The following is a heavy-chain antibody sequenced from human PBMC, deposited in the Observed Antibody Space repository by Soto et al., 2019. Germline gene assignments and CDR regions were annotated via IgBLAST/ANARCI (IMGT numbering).Heavy chain of an antibody. J-gene: IGHJ4*02. V-gene: IGHV3-48*01. CDR3: ASPLSSTITY. D-gene: IGHD2-2*01. Sequence: EVQLVESGGGLVQPGGSLRLSCAASGFTFSAYSMNWVRQAPGKGLEWVSYISRSSSTIYYADSVKGRFTISRDDAKNSLDLQMNSQRAEDTAVYYCASPLSSTITYWGQGTLVTVSS. CDR1: GFTFSAYS. CDR2: ISRSSSTI.